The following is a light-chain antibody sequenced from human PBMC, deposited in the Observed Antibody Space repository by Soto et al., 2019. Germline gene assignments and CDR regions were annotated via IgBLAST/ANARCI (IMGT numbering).Light chain of an antibody. V-gene: IGKV3D-15*01. CDR1: QSVSSN. Sequence: ERVMTQSPATLSVSKGKRATLSCRASQSVSSNLAWYQQNPGQAPRLLIYGASSRATSIPDRFSGRGSGTDFSLTIRRLEPDDFAVYYHQQYRTFWTFGQGTKVDI. CDR3: QQYRTFWT. CDR2: GAS. J-gene: IGKJ1*01.